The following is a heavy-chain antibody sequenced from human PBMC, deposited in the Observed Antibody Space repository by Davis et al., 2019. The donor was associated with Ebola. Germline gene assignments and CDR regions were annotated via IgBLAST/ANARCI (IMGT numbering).Heavy chain of an antibody. D-gene: IGHD3-3*01. CDR2: AHYSGST. Sequence: MPSETLSLTCTVSGVPITSYYWSWIRQPPGQGLQWIGYAHYSGSTKYNPSLKSRVTISRDTSNNRFSLKLTSVTAADTAVFYCARGNDFWNGYPMDVWGKGTTVTVSS. J-gene: IGHJ6*03. CDR1: GVPITSYY. V-gene: IGHV4-59*01. CDR3: ARGNDFWNGYPMDV.